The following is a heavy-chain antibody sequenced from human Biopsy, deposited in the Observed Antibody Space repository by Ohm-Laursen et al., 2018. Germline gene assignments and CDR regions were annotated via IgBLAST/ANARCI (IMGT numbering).Heavy chain of an antibody. CDR3: ATKLTGYFHH. CDR2: NIPILGTG. Sequence: SVKASCKAPERTFSNYGVNWARQAPGQGLEWLEGNIPILGTGKYAQKFQDRVTVAADTSTSTATMELRSLRSDDTAVYYCATKLTGYFHHWGQGTLVIVSS. D-gene: IGHD3-9*01. CDR1: ERTFSNYG. J-gene: IGHJ1*01. V-gene: IGHV1-69*06.